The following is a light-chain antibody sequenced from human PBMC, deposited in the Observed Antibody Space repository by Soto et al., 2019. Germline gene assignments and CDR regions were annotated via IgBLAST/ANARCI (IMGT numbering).Light chain of an antibody. CDR1: QSVSDY. Sequence: DIQMTQSPSSLSASVGDRVPITCRASQSVSDYLNWYQHKPGKAPKLLISSAHSLQSGVPSRFSGSGFGTDFTLTISSLQPEDFATYYCQQSYSTPLITFGQGTRLEIK. V-gene: IGKV1-39*01. CDR2: SAH. J-gene: IGKJ5*01. CDR3: QQSYSTPLIT.